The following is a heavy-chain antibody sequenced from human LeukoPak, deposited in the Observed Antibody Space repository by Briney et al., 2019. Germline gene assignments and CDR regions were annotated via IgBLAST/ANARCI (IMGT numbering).Heavy chain of an antibody. CDR3: ARKDRFEAFDI. CDR2: IIPSSGST. Sequence: ASVKVSCKASGYIFTSYYIHWMRQAPGQGLEWMGIIIPSSGSTSSAQKFQGRVTMTRDTSTSTVSMELSSLRSEDTALYYCARKDRFEAFDIWGQGTMPIVSS. V-gene: IGHV1-46*01. J-gene: IGHJ3*02. CDR1: GYIFTSYY.